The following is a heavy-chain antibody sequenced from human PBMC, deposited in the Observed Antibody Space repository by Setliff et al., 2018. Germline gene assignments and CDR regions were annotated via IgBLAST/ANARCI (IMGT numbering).Heavy chain of an antibody. CDR3: ARGRNIAARLLDS. CDR2: INHRGST. V-gene: IGHV4-34*01. D-gene: IGHD6-6*01. Sequence: NPSETLSLTCAAYGGTFSDYYWTWIRQPPGNGLEWIGEINHRGSTNYNSSLKSRATISIDTSKDQFSLKLISMSAADTAVYYCARGRNIAARLLDSWGQGTLVTVSS. CDR1: GGTFSDYY. J-gene: IGHJ4*02.